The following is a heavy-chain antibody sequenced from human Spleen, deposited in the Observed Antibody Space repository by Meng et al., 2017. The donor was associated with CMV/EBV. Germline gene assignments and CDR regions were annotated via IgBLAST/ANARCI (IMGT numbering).Heavy chain of an antibody. V-gene: IGHV4-34*01. J-gene: IGHJ5*02. CDR3: ARGKFEGWFDP. Sequence: GHLQQWGAGLLQPSATPSPTCAVYGGSFSGYYWSWIRQPPGKGLEWIGEINHSGSTNYNPSLKSRVTISVDTSKNQFSLKLSSVTAADTAVYYCARGKFEGWFDPWGQGTLVTVSS. CDR2: INHSGST. CDR1: GGSFSGYY. D-gene: IGHD3-16*01.